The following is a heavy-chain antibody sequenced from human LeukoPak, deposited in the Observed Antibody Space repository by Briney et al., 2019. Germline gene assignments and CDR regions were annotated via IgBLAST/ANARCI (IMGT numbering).Heavy chain of an antibody. CDR3: ARGGRFSIAAARVYYFDY. CDR2: ISPYSDNT. CDR1: DYTFTSYG. Sequence: GASVKVSCKASDYTFTSYGISWVRQAPGQGLEWMGWISPYSDNTNYAQNLQGRVTMTTDTSTSTAYMELRSLTSDDTAMYYCARGGRFSIAAARVYYFDYWGQGTLVTVSS. V-gene: IGHV1-18*01. J-gene: IGHJ4*02. D-gene: IGHD6-13*01.